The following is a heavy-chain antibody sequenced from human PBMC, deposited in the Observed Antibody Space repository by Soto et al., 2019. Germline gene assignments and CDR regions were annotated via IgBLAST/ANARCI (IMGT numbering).Heavy chain of an antibody. CDR1: GYSFVSYW. V-gene: IGHV5-51*01. Sequence: GESLKISCKGSGYSFVSYWIVWVRQMPGKGLEWMGVIYPHDSDTRYRPSFQGQVTISADKSTNAVYLQWSSLKASDTAMYYCASQEMATKNVDAFDIWGQGTMVTVSS. D-gene: IGHD5-12*01. CDR3: ASQEMATKNVDAFDI. J-gene: IGHJ3*02. CDR2: IYPHDSDT.